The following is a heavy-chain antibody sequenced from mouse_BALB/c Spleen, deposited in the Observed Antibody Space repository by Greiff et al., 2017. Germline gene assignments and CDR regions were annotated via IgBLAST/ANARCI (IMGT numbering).Heavy chain of an antibody. CDR2: ISSGSSTI. J-gene: IGHJ3*01. Sequence: EVKLMESGGGLVQPGGSRKLSCAASGFTFSSFGMHWVRQAPEKGLEWVAYISSGSSTIYYADTVKGRLTISRDNPKNTLFLQMTSLRSEDTAMYYCAPYDYDGGFAYWGQGTLVTVSA. CDR3: APYDYDGGFAY. D-gene: IGHD2-4*01. V-gene: IGHV5-17*02. CDR1: GFTFSSFG.